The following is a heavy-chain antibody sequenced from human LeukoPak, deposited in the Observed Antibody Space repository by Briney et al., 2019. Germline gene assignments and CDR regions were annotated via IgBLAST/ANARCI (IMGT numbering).Heavy chain of an antibody. CDR1: GFTFSSYA. Sequence: GRSLRLSCAASGFTFSSYAMHWVRQAPGKGLGWVAVISYDGSNKYYADSVKGRFTISRDNAKNSLYLQMNSLRAEDTAVYYCARVGATTSYGMDVWGQGTTVTVSS. CDR3: ARVGATTSYGMDV. CDR2: ISYDGSNK. D-gene: IGHD1-26*01. J-gene: IGHJ6*02. V-gene: IGHV3-30*07.